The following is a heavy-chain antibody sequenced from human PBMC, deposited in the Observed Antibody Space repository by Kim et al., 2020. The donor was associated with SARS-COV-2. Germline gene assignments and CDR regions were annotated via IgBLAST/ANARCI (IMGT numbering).Heavy chain of an antibody. Sequence: ASVKVSCKASGYTFTSYYMHWVRQAPGQGLEWMGIINPSGGSTSYAQKFQGRVTMTRDTSTSTVYMELSSLRSEDTAVYYCARDLPEYDFWSGYSHWFDPWGQGTLVTVSS. CDR2: INPSGGST. CDR3: ARDLPEYDFWSGYSHWFDP. CDR1: GYTFTSYY. V-gene: IGHV1-46*01. D-gene: IGHD3-3*01. J-gene: IGHJ5*02.